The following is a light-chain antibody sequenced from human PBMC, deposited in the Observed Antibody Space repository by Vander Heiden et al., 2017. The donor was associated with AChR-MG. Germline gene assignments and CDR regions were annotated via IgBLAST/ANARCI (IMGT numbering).Light chain of an antibody. CDR2: DVS. CDR3: QQRSDWPWT. Sequence: EIMLTQSPGTVSVSAGERATLSCRASQTIGRDLVWYQKKPGQAPTLLIYDVSDRATGIPARFAGSGSGTVFTLTISSLQPEDPAVYYCQQRSDWPWTFGQGTTV. J-gene: IGKJ1*01. CDR1: QTIGRD. V-gene: IGKV3-11*01.